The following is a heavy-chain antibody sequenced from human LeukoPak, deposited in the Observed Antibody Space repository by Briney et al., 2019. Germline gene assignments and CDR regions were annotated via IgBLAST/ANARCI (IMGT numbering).Heavy chain of an antibody. D-gene: IGHD3-10*01. CDR2: INPSGGST. V-gene: IGHV1-46*01. CDR3: ARDLTMVRGVIIGLFAFDI. CDR1: GYTFTSHY. Sequence: ASVKVSCKASGYTFTSHYMHWVRQAPGQGLEWMGIINPSGGSTSYAQKFQGRVTMTRDTSTSTVYMELSSLRSEDTAVYYCARDLTMVRGVIIGLFAFDIWGQGTMVTVSS. J-gene: IGHJ3*02.